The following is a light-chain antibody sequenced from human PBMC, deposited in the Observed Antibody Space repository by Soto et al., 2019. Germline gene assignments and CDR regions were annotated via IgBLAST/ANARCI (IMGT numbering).Light chain of an antibody. CDR1: SGSVSTSYY. CDR2: STN. CDR3: LLYMNYGVSV. V-gene: IGLV8-61*02. Sequence: QAVVTQEPSFSVSPGGTVTLTCGLSSGSVSTSYYPSWYQQTPGQAPRTLIYSTNTRSPGIPDCFSGSILGNKAALTITGAQAEDESDYYCLLYMNYGVSVFGTGTKLTVL. J-gene: IGLJ1*01.